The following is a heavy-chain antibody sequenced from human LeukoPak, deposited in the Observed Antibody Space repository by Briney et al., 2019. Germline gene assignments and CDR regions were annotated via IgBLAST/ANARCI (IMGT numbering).Heavy chain of an antibody. CDR1: GYTFTSYY. Sequence: ASVKVSCKASGYTFTSYYMHWVRRAPGQGLEWMGIINPSGGSTSYAKKFQGRVTMTRDTSTSTVYMELSSLRSEDTAVYYCARRIAAREGFDYWGQGTLVTVSS. D-gene: IGHD6-6*01. J-gene: IGHJ4*02. V-gene: IGHV1-46*01. CDR2: INPSGGST. CDR3: ARRIAAREGFDY.